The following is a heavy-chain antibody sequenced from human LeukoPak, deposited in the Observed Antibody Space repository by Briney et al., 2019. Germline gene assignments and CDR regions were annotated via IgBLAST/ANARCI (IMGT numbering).Heavy chain of an antibody. D-gene: IGHD1-26*01. CDR1: GYSFTTYW. CDR2: IYPGDSDT. CDR3: ARHQIVGATRSPFDY. J-gene: IGHJ4*02. V-gene: IGHV5-51*01. Sequence: GESLKISCKGSGYSFTTYWIGWVRQMPGKGLEWMGIIYPGDSDTRYSPSFQGQVSISADKSISTAYLQWSSLKASDTAMYYCARHQIVGATRSPFDYWGQGTLVTVSS.